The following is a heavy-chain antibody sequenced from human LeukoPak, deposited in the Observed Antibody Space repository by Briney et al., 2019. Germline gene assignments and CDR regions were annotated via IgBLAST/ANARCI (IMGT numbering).Heavy chain of an antibody. D-gene: IGHD1-7*01. J-gene: IGHJ5*02. CDR1: GFTFSSYA. V-gene: IGHV3-23*01. Sequence: GGSLRLSCAASGFTFSSYAMSWVRQAPGKGPEWVSAISGSGGSTYYADSVKGRFTISRDNSKNTLYLQMNSLRAEDTAVYYWAKTNWNYTNNWFDPWGQGTLVTVSS. CDR2: ISGSGGST. CDR3: AKTNWNYTNNWFDP.